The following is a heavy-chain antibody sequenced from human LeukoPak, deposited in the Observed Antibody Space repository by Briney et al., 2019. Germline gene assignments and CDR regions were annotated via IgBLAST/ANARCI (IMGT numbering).Heavy chain of an antibody. V-gene: IGHV4-59*08. J-gene: IGHJ4*02. CDR1: GGTISSYY. CDR2: IYYSGST. D-gene: IGHD1-20*01. CDR3: ARRGVTGSLDY. Sequence: TSETLSLTCTVSGGTISSYYWSWIRQPPGKGLEWIGYIYYSGSTNYNPSLKSRVTISVDTSKNQFSLKLSSVTAADTAVYYCARRGVTGSLDYWGQGTLVTVSS.